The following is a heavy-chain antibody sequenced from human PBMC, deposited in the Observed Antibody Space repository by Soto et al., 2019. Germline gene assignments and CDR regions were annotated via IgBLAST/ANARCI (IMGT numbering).Heavy chain of an antibody. CDR3: ARKMYSSSWYAFDI. D-gene: IGHD6-13*01. J-gene: IGHJ3*02. V-gene: IGHV3-48*03. Sequence: GGSLRLSCAASGFTFSSYEMNWVRQAPGKGLEWVSYISSSGSTRYYADSVKGRFTISRDNAKNSLYLQMNSLRAEDTAVYYCARKMYSSSWYAFDIWGQGTMVTVSS. CDR2: ISSSGSTR. CDR1: GFTFSSYE.